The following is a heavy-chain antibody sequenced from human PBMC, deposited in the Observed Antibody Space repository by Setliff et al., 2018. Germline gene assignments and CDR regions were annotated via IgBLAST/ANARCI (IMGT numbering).Heavy chain of an antibody. V-gene: IGHV3-23*01. D-gene: IGHD3-22*01. CDR1: GFTFSSYA. CDR2: ISGSAQTT. J-gene: IGHJ4*02. Sequence: GGSLRLSCAASGFTFSSYAITWVRQAPGKGLEWVSMISGSAQTTYYADPVKGRFTISRDNSKNTLYLQMNSLRAEDTAVYYCARDEGMGNYYDSSGYFWGQGTLVTVSS. CDR3: ARDEGMGNYYDSSGYF.